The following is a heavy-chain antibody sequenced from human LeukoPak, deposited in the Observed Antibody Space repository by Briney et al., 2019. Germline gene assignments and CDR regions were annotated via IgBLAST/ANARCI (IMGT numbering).Heavy chain of an antibody. D-gene: IGHD2-8*01. J-gene: IGHJ4*02. CDR2: ISYDGHNT. CDR3: GILTLSPG. Sequence: GGSPRLSCAASGFTFSSYAMHWVRQAPGKGLVWVSRISYDGHNTNYADSVKGRFTISRDNAKNALYLQMNRLGVEDTAVYYCGILTLSPGWGQGTLVTVSS. V-gene: IGHV3-74*01. CDR1: GFTFSSYA.